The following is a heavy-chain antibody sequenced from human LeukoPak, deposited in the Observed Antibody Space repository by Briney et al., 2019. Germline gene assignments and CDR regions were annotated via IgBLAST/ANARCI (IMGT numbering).Heavy chain of an antibody. Sequence: GESLKISCKGSGYSFTSYWIAWVRQMPGKGLECMGIIYPYDSDARYSPSFQGQVTISADKSISTAYLQWSSLRASDTAMYYCARVLRDSSSSFAFDIWGQGTMVTVSS. CDR3: ARVLRDSSSSFAFDI. D-gene: IGHD6-6*01. CDR1: GYSFTSYW. J-gene: IGHJ3*02. CDR2: IYPYDSDA. V-gene: IGHV5-51*01.